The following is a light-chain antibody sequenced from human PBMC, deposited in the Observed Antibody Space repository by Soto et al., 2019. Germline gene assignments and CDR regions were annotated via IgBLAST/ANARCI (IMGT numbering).Light chain of an antibody. V-gene: IGLV2-14*01. CDR2: DVT. J-gene: IGLJ2*01. CDR3: SSYTSIRTLV. Sequence: QSVLTQPASVSGSPGQSITISCTGTSNDIGGYNYVSWYQQHPGRAPELMIYDVTTRPSGVSSRFSGSKSGNTASLTISGLQAEDEADYYCSSYTSIRTLVFGGGTKVTVL. CDR1: SNDIGGYNY.